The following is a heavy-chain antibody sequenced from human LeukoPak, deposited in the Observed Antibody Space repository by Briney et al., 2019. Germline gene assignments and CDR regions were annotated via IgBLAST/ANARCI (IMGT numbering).Heavy chain of an antibody. CDR1: GFTFSSYA. Sequence: GGSLRLSCAASGFTFSSYAMSWVRQAPGKGLEWVANIKQDGSQRHYADSVTGRFTISRDNAKNSLYLQMNSLRAEDTAVYYCARDVSPRYSSGWADAFDIWGQGTMVTVSS. CDR3: ARDVSPRYSSGWADAFDI. V-gene: IGHV3-7*01. J-gene: IGHJ3*02. CDR2: IKQDGSQR. D-gene: IGHD6-19*01.